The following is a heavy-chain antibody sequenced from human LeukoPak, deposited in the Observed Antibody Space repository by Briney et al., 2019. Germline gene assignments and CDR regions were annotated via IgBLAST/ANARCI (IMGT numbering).Heavy chain of an antibody. CDR3: ARSGVDYYGSGSYYNGGKYYYYMDV. J-gene: IGHJ6*03. D-gene: IGHD3-10*01. CDR2: INPNSGGT. CDR1: GYTFTGYY. V-gene: IGHV1-2*02. Sequence: ASVKVSCKASGYTFTGYYMHWVRQAPGQGLEWMGWINPNSGGTNYAQKFQGRVTMTRDTSISTAYMELSRLRSDDTAVYYCARSGVDYYGSGSYYNGGKYYYYMDVWGKGTTVTISS.